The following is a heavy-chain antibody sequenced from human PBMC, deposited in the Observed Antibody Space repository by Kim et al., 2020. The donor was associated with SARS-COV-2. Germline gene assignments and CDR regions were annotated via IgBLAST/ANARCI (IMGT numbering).Heavy chain of an antibody. CDR1: GFTFSSYW. CDR3: ARDGPTYYYDSSGYYGSYYYYYGMDV. CDR2: IKQDGSEK. J-gene: IGHJ6*02. V-gene: IGHV3-7*03. D-gene: IGHD3-22*01. Sequence: GGSLRLSCAASGFTFSSYWMSWVRQAPGKGLEWVANIKQDGSEKYYVDSVKGRFTISRDNAKNSLYLQMNSLRAEDTAVYYCARDGPTYYYDSSGYYGSYYYYYGMDVWGQGTTVTVSS.